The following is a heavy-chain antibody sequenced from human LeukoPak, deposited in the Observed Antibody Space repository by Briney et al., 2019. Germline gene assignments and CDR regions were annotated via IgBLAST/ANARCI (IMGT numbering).Heavy chain of an antibody. D-gene: IGHD2/OR15-2a*01. CDR3: ARGKYSAFDI. CDR2: TLYRSKWYN. Sequence: SQTLSLTCAISGDSVSSNSVAWNWIRQSPSRGLEWLGRTLYRSKWYNDYAVSVKSRITINPDTSKNQFSLQLSSVTPEDTAVYYCARGKYSAFDIWGQGTMVTVSS. V-gene: IGHV6-1*01. CDR1: GDSVSSNSVA. J-gene: IGHJ3*02.